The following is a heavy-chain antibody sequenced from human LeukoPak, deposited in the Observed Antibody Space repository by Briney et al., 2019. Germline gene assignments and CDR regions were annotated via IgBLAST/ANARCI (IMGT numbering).Heavy chain of an antibody. CDR1: GFTFSTYT. CDR3: AKDSGIAVAGTLRAFDI. V-gene: IGHV3-23*01. J-gene: IGHJ3*02. Sequence: GGSLRLSCAASGFTFSTYTMNWVRQAPGKGLEWVSDISGSGSSTYYADSVKGRFTISRDNSKNTLYLQMNSLRAEDTAVYYCAKDSGIAVAGTLRAFDIWGQGTMVTVSS. CDR2: ISGSGSST. D-gene: IGHD6-19*01.